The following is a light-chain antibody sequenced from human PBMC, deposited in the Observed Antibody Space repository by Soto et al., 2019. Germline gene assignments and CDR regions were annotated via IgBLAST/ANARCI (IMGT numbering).Light chain of an antibody. CDR2: GAS. CDR3: QEYNSWPPRT. Sequence: EIVMTQSPATLSVSPGARATLSCRASQSVSTNLAWYQQKPGQAPRLLIFGASTRATGISARFSGSGSGTKFTLTISSLQSEDFAVYYCQEYNSWPPRTFGQGT. CDR1: QSVSTN. V-gene: IGKV3-15*01. J-gene: IGKJ1*01.